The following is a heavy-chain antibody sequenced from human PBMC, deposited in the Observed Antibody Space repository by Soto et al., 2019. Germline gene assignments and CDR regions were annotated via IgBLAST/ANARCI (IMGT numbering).Heavy chain of an antibody. CDR3: ARRVTTSFFDF. V-gene: IGHV3-23*01. J-gene: IGHJ4*02. D-gene: IGHD4-17*01. CDR1: GFTFSSYA. Sequence: GGSLRLSCAVSGFTFSSYAMSWVRQAPGKGLEWVSAISNSGRSTFHADSVKGRFTISRDNSKNTLYLQMNSLRAEDTAVYYCARRVTTSFFDFWGQGTLVTVSS. CDR2: ISNSGRST.